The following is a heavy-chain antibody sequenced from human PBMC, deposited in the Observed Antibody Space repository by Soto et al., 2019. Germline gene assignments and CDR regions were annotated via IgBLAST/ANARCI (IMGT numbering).Heavy chain of an antibody. CDR1: GFTFDDYA. J-gene: IGHJ5*02. V-gene: IGHV3-9*01. D-gene: IGHD2-2*01. CDR3: AKDLLPKVQAAITWFDP. CDR2: ISWNSGSI. Sequence: EVQLVESGGGLVQPGRSLRLSCAASGFTFDDYAMHWVRQAPGKGLEWVSGISWNSGSIGYADSVKGRFTISRDNAKNSLYLQMNSLRAEDTALYYCAKDLLPKVQAAITWFDPWGQGTLVTVSS.